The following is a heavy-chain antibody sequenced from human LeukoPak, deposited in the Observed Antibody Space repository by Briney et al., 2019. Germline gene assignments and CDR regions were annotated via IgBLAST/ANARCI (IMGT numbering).Heavy chain of an antibody. CDR2: IYYSGST. CDR1: GGSISSYY. J-gene: IGHJ5*02. D-gene: IGHD6-19*01. CDR3: ARHRGYSSGWYSWFDP. Sequence: SETLSLTCTVSGGSISSYYWSWIRQPPGKGLEWIGYIYYSGSTNYNPSLKSRVTISVDTSKNQFSLKLSSVTATDTAVYYCARHRGYSSGWYSWFDPWGQGTLVTVSS. V-gene: IGHV4-59*08.